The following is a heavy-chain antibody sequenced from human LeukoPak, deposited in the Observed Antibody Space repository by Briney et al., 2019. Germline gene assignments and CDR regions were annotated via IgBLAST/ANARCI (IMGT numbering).Heavy chain of an antibody. J-gene: IGHJ4*02. CDR2: LSASGGLT. V-gene: IGHV3-23*01. CDR1: GFTFSSYW. D-gene: IGHD4-11*01. CDR3: AKGGSSYSEMDY. Sequence: GGSLRLSCAASGFTFSSYWMHWVRQAPGKGLEWVSGLSASGGLTYYSDSVKGRFTISRDNSKNTLYLQMNSLRADDTAVYYCAKGGSSYSEMDYWGQGTLVTVSS.